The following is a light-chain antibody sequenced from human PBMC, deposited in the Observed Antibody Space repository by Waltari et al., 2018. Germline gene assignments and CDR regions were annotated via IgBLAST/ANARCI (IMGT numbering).Light chain of an antibody. CDR1: ELGDKY. CDR2: QDT. V-gene: IGLV3-1*01. J-gene: IGLJ2*01. Sequence: SYELTQPPSVSVSPGQTASISCSGAELGDKYACWYRQKPGQSPVLVPHQDTKRPSGIPERFSGSNSGITATLTIRGTQPVDEADYYCQAWDNFTVAFGGGTKLSVL. CDR3: QAWDNFTVA.